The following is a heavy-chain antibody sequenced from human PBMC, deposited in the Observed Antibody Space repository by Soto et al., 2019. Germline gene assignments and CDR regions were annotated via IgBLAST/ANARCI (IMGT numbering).Heavy chain of an antibody. V-gene: IGHV3-73*02. CDR3: IRFSSVSDWCFDL. J-gene: IGHJ2*01. CDR1: GFSFSGSA. CDR2: IRSKVNSYAT. Sequence: EVQLVESGGGLVQXGGSLKLSCVASGFSFSGSAMHWVRQAPGKGLEWVGRIRSKVNSYATEYAASVKGRFTMSRDDSRNTAYLQMNSLKTEDTAVYYCIRFSSVSDWCFDLWGRGTPVTVSS. D-gene: IGHD6-19*01.